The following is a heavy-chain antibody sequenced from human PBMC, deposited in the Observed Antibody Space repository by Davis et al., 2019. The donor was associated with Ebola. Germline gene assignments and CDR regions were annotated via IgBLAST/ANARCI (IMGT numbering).Heavy chain of an antibody. CDR1: GYTFTSYG. V-gene: IGHV1-18*01. D-gene: IGHD6-13*01. CDR2: ISAYNGNT. CDR3: ARLRRFLGYSSSWQFDY. J-gene: IGHJ4*02. Sequence: AASVKVSCKASGYTFTSYGISWVRQAPGQGLEWMGWISAYNGNTNYAQKYQGRVTMTTDTSKTTAYMDLRSLGYDDTAVYYCARLRRFLGYSSSWQFDYWGQGTLVTVSS.